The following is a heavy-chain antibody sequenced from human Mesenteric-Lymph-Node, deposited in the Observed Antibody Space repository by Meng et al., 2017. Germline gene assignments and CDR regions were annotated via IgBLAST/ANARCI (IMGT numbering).Heavy chain of an antibody. J-gene: IGHJ6*02. CDR1: AYTFTGYY. CDR3: ARAAVGVGAKYYYGMDG. Sequence: ASAQVSCNASAYTFTGYYMHWVRQAPGQGLEWMGWLNPNSGGTNYAQKFQGRVTMTRDTSISTAYMELSRLRSDDTAVYYCARAAVGVGAKYYYGMDGWGQGTTVTVSS. V-gene: IGHV1-2*02. CDR2: LNPNSGGT. D-gene: IGHD1-26*01.